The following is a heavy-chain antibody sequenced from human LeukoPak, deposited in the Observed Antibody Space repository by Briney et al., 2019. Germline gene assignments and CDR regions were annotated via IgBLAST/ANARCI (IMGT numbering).Heavy chain of an antibody. J-gene: IGHJ5*02. CDR3: VKNYGSGSPNWFDT. Sequence: PGGSLRLSCAASGFTFSSYAMSWVRQAPGKGLEWVLGISGSGGSTYYADSVKGRFTISRDNSKNTLYLQMNSLRAEDTAVYWCVKNYGSGSPNWFDTWGQGTLVTVSS. CDR2: ISGSGGST. CDR1: GFTFSSYA. V-gene: IGHV3-23*01. D-gene: IGHD3-10*01.